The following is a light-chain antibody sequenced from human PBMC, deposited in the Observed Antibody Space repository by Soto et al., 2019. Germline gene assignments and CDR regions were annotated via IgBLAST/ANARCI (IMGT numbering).Light chain of an antibody. V-gene: IGKV3-20*01. CDR2: GTS. Sequence: ETVLTQSPGTLSLSPGERATLSCRSSQSVSSSSLAWYQQRPGQAPRLLIYGTSSRATGIPDRFSGSGSETDFSLTISRLEPEDFAVYYCQQYGSSPETFGQGTKVDIK. CDR1: QSVSSSS. CDR3: QQYGSSPET. J-gene: IGKJ1*01.